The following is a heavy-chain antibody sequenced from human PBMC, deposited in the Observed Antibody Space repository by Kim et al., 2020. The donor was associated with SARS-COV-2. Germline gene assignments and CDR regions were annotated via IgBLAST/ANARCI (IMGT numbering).Heavy chain of an antibody. CDR2: GGAT. V-gene: IGHV3-66*04. CDR3: ARHDWCDP. J-gene: IGHJ5*02. Sequence: GGATCYADYVKGRVTISRDSSKNTWYLQMNSLRVEDTAVYYCARHDWCDPWGQGTLVTVSS.